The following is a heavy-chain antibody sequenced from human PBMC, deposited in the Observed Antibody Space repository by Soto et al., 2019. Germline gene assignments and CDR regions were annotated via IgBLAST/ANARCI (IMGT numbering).Heavy chain of an antibody. V-gene: IGHV1-2*02. J-gene: IGHJ6*02. CDR3: ARGPSYYYDSSGIAYYYYYGMDV. CDR2: INPNSGGT. D-gene: IGHD3-22*01. CDR1: GYTFTGYY. Sequence: QVQLVQSGAEVKKPGASVKVSCKASGYTFTGYYMHWVRQAPGQGLEWMGWINPNSGGTNYAQKFQGRVTMTRDTSISTAYMELSRLRSDDTAVYYCARGPSYYYDSSGIAYYYYYGMDVWGQGTTVTVSS.